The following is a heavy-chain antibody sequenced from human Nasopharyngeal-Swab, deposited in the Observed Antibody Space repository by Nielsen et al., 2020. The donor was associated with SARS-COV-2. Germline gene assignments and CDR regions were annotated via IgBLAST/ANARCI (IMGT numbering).Heavy chain of an antibody. CDR2: IYYSGST. V-gene: IGHV4-59*01. D-gene: IGHD3-3*01. CDR1: GGSISSYY. J-gene: IGHJ5*02. CDR3: ARGHVLRFLEWLGAAWFDP. Sequence: SETLSLTYTVSGGSISSYYWSWIRQPPGKGLEWIGYIYYSGSTNYNPSLKSRVTISVDTSKNQFSLKLSSVTAADTAVYYCARGHVLRFLEWLGAAWFDPWGQGTLVTVSS.